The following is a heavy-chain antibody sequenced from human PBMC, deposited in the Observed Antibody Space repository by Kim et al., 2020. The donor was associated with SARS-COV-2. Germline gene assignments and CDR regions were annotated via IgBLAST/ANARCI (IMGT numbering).Heavy chain of an antibody. Sequence: SETLSLTCAVYGGSFSGYYWSWIRQPPGKGLEWIGEINHSGSTNYNPSLKSRVTISVNTSKNPFSLKRSSVTAADTAVYYCARGREGTTVVTLGLGYFYYFGMDVWGQRTTVTVSS. CDR1: GGSFSGYY. CDR2: INHSGST. D-gene: IGHD4-17*01. J-gene: IGHJ6*02. CDR3: ARGREGTTVVTLGLGYFYYFGMDV. V-gene: IGHV4-34*01.